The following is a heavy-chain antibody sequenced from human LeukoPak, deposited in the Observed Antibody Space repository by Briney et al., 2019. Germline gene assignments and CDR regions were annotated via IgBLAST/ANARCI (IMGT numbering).Heavy chain of an antibody. D-gene: IGHD6-19*01. CDR2: ISSSSSTI. CDR3: ARDLPYGSGWYPDY. CDR1: RFTFSSYS. J-gene: IGHJ4*02. Sequence: GGSLRLSCAASRFTFSSYSMNWVRQAPGKGLEGVSYISSSSSTIYYADSVKGRFTISRDNAKNSLLLQMNSLRAEDTAVYYCARDLPYGSGWYPDYWGEGTLVTVSS. V-gene: IGHV3-48*01.